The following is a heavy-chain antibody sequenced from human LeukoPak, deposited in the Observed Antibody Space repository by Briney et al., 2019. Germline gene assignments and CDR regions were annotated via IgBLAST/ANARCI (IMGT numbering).Heavy chain of an antibody. J-gene: IGHJ4*02. CDR3: ARHEGSYYDKSGYTFDR. D-gene: IGHD3-22*01. CDR1: GGSVNRGSFY. V-gene: IGHV4-39*01. Sequence: SDTLSLTCTVSGGSVNRGSFYWAWVRQPPGKGLEWIGGIHHSGNTYHNPSLKSRITISIDTSQNQFSLNLSSVTATDRAVYYCARHEGSYYDKSGYTFDRWGQGTLVIVSS. CDR2: IHHSGNT.